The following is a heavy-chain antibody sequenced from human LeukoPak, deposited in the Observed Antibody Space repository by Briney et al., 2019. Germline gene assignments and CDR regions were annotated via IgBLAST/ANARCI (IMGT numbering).Heavy chain of an antibody. CDR1: GGSISSGSYY. CDR3: ARVHDYSNYLN. Sequence: PSETLSLTCTVSGGSISSGSYYWSWIRQPAGKGLEWIGRIYTSGSTNYNPSLKSRVTISVDTSKNQFSLRLTSVTAADTAVYYCARVHDYSNYLNWGQGTLVTVSS. CDR2: IYTSGST. V-gene: IGHV4-61*02. D-gene: IGHD4-11*01. J-gene: IGHJ4*02.